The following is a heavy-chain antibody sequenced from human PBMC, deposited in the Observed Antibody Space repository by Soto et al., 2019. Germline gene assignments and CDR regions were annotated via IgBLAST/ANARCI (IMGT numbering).Heavy chain of an antibody. Sequence: PSETLSLTCTVSGGSVSSGSCYWSWIRQPPGKGLEWIGYIYYSGSTNYNPSLKSRVTISVDTSKNQFSLKLSSVTAADTAVYYCASSGSYYEFWGYCYYGMDVWGQGTTVTVSS. CDR2: IYYSGST. D-gene: IGHD1-26*01. CDR3: ASSGSYYEFWGYCYYGMDV. V-gene: IGHV4-61*01. CDR1: GGSVSSGSCY. J-gene: IGHJ6*02.